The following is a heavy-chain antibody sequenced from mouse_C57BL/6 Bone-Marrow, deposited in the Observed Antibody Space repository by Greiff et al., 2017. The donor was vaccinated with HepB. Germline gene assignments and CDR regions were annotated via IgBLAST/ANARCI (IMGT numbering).Heavy chain of an antibody. V-gene: IGHV1-69*01. CDR1: GYTFTSYW. CDR2: IDPSDSYT. J-gene: IGHJ1*03. D-gene: IGHD2-12*01. Sequence: QVQLQQPGAELVMPGASVKLSCKASGYTFTSYWMHWVKQRPGQGLEWIGEIDPSDSYTNYNQKFKGKSTLTVDKSSSTAYMQLSSLTSEDSAVYNSARRHRLLYDWYFDVWGTGTTVTVSS. CDR3: ARRHRLLYDWYFDV.